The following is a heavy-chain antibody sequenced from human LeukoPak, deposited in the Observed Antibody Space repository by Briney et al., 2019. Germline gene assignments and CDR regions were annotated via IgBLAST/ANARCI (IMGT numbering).Heavy chain of an antibody. D-gene: IGHD6-19*01. CDR3: VQTTGWPGFDY. CDR1: GAPISRFY. Sequence: SETLSLICTASGAPISRFYWNWVRQPPGKGLEWIGNIYNGVPTFFNPSLKSRVTLSVDTSKTQFSLQLASVTAADPAVYYSVQTTGWPGFDYWGQGILVTVSS. CDR2: IYNGVPT. J-gene: IGHJ4*02. V-gene: IGHV4-4*09.